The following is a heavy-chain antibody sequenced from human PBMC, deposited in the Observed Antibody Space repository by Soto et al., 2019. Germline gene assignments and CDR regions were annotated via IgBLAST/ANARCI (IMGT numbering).Heavy chain of an antibody. CDR3: ARGLRRRGSYYYDSSGYYFDY. Sequence: ASVKVSCKASGYTFTGYYMHWVRQAPGQGLEWMGWINPNSGGTNYAQKFQGRVTMTRDTSISTAYMELSRLRSDDTAVYYCARGLRRRGSYYYDSSGYYFDYWGQGTLVTVS. CDR2: INPNSGGT. CDR1: GYTFTGYY. J-gene: IGHJ4*02. D-gene: IGHD3-22*01. V-gene: IGHV1-2*02.